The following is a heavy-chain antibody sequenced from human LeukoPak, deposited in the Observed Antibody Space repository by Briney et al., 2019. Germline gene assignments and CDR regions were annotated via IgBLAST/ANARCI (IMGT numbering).Heavy chain of an antibody. D-gene: IGHD5-12*01. J-gene: IGHJ4*02. CDR3: AREGSGFDYYYFDS. CDR2: IDPNSGDT. CDR1: GYIFAGYN. Sequence: HGASVKVSCRTSGYIFAGYNMHWVRQAPGQGLEWMGRIDPNSGDTRISQKFQGRVTVTRDTSISTVYMELRGLRSDDTAIYYCAREGSGFDYYYFDSWGQGTLVTVSS. V-gene: IGHV1-2*02.